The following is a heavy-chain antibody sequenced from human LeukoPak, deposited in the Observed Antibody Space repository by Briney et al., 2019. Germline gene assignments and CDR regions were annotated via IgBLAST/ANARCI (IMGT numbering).Heavy chain of an antibody. V-gene: IGHV3-7*01. Sequence: GGSLRLSCAASGFTFSSYAMSWVRQAPGKGLEWVANTKEDGGEKYYVDSVKGRFTISRDNAENSLYLQMNSLRAEDTAVYYCARRSVAGSLDYWGQGTLVTVSS. CDR2: TKEDGGEK. J-gene: IGHJ4*02. CDR1: GFTFSSYA. CDR3: ARRSVAGSLDY. D-gene: IGHD6-19*01.